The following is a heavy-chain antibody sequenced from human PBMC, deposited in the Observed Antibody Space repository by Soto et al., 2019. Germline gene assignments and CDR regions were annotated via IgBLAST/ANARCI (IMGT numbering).Heavy chain of an antibody. CDR1: GYTFTSYY. D-gene: IGHD5-12*01. CDR2: INPSGGST. Sequence: ASVKVSCKASGYTFTSYYMHWVRQAPGQGLEWMGIINPSGGSTSYAQKFQGRVTMTRDTSTSTVYMELSSLRSEDTALYYCARDWRDIVAEIGSFDYWGQGTLVTVSS. V-gene: IGHV1-46*01. J-gene: IGHJ4*02. CDR3: ARDWRDIVAEIGSFDY.